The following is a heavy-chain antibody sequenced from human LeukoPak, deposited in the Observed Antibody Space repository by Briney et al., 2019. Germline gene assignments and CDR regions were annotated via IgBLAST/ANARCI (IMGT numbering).Heavy chain of an antibody. J-gene: IGHJ4*02. CDR1: GGSISSYY. D-gene: IGHD3-22*01. Sequence: PSETLSLTCTDPGGSISSYYWSWIRQPTGKGLEWIGYSFQRGSTNYNPSLKSRVTISVDTFKNQFSLKLSSVTAADTAVYYCSRRYYDTSGYYYFDYWGQGTLVTVSS. CDR2: SFQRGST. V-gene: IGHV4-59*01. CDR3: SRRYYDTSGYYYFDY.